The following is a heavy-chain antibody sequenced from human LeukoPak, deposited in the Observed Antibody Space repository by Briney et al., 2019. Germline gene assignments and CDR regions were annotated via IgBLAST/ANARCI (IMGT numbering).Heavy chain of an antibody. J-gene: IGHJ4*02. CDR1: GGSFSDYY. D-gene: IGHD3-9*01. Sequence: SETLSLTCEVYGGSFSDYYWTWIRRPPGKGLEWIGEINHSGSTNYNPSLKSRVTISVDTSKNQFSLKLSSVTAADTAVYYCARQERYFDWLSPPFDYWGQGTLVTVSS. CDR3: ARQERYFDWLSPPFDY. CDR2: INHSGST. V-gene: IGHV4-34*01.